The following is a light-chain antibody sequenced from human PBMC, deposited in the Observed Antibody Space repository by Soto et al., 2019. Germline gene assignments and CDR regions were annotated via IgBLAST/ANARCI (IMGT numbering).Light chain of an antibody. CDR2: EVS. Sequence: QSALTQPPSASGSPGQSVTISCTGTSSDVGGYNYVSWYQHHPGKAPRLMIYEVSKRSSGVPDRFSGSKSGNTASLTVSGLEAEDEADYYCSSYECNNSHVLFGEGTQLTVL. V-gene: IGLV2-8*01. CDR1: SSDVGGYNY. J-gene: IGLJ2*01. CDR3: SSYECNNSHVL.